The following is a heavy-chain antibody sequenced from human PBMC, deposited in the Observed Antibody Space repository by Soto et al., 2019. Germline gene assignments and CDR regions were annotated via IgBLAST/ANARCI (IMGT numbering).Heavy chain of an antibody. CDR3: AKDVKTTVARAYDY. J-gene: IGHJ4*02. Sequence: PGGSLRLSCAASGFTFSNYWMHWVRQVPGKGPEWVSVISDNSITTYYLDSVKGRFTISRDNSKNTLYLQMNSLRVEDTAVYYCAKDVKTTVARAYDYWGQGTLVTSPQ. CDR1: GFTFSNYW. V-gene: IGHV3-23*01. CDR2: ISDNSITT. D-gene: IGHD4-17*01.